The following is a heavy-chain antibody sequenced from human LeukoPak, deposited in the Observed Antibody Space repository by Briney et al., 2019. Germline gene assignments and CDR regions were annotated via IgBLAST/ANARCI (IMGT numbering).Heavy chain of an antibody. D-gene: IGHD3-22*01. Sequence: PSETLSLTCTVSGGSISSSSYYWGWIRQPPGKGLEWIGSIYYSGSTYYNPSLKSRVTISVDTSKNQFSLKLSSVTAADTAVYYCARDPSYYYDSSGHRLLYYMDVWGKGTTVTVSS. CDR2: IYYSGST. CDR1: GGSISSSSYY. J-gene: IGHJ6*03. CDR3: ARDPSYYYDSSGHRLLYYMDV. V-gene: IGHV4-39*07.